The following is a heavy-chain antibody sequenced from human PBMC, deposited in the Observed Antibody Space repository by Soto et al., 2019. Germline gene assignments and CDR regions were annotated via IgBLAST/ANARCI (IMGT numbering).Heavy chain of an antibody. V-gene: IGHV1-69*13. J-gene: IGHJ6*02. Sequence: SVKVSCKASGGTFSSYAISWVRQAPGQGLEWMGGIIPIFGTANYAQKFQGRVTITADESTSTAYMELSSLRSEDTAVYYCASPMVRGLFGGMDVWGQGTTVTVSS. D-gene: IGHD3-10*01. CDR2: IIPIFGTA. CDR3: ASPMVRGLFGGMDV. CDR1: GGTFSSYA.